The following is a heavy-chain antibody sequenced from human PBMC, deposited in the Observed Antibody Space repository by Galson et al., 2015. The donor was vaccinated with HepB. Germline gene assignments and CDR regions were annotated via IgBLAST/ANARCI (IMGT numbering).Heavy chain of an antibody. CDR1: GFTFSSYA. CDR2: ISGSGGST. Sequence: SLRLSCAASGFTFSSYAMSWVRQAPGKGLEWVSAISGSGGSTYYADSVKGRFTISRDNSKNTLYLQMNSLRAEDTAVYYCAKDLGGVRGVIITGIFDYWGQGTLVTVSS. CDR3: AKDLGGVRGVIITGIFDY. V-gene: IGHV3-23*01. J-gene: IGHJ4*02. D-gene: IGHD3-10*01.